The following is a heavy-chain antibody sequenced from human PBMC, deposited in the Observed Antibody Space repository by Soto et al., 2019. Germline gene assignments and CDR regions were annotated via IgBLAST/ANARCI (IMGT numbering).Heavy chain of an antibody. D-gene: IGHD2-21*02. J-gene: IGHJ4*02. Sequence: ASVKVSCKASGYTFTSYAMHWVRQAPGQGLEWMGWISACNGNTNYAQKLQGRVTITRDTSASTAYMELSSLRSEDTAVYYCARSIVVVTALDHWGQGTLVTVSS. CDR3: ARSIVVVTALDH. CDR2: ISACNGNT. CDR1: GYTFTSYA. V-gene: IGHV1-3*01.